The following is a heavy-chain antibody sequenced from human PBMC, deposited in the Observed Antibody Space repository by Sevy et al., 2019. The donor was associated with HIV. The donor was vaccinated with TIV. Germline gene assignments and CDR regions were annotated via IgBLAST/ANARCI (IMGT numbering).Heavy chain of an antibody. CDR3: GRWDSLAEFDC. CDR2: INSDGSST. CDR1: GFTFSNYW. V-gene: IGHV3-74*03. Sequence: GGSLRLSCVASGFTFSNYWMHWVRQASGKGLVWVSRINSDGSSTTYADSVKGRFTISRDNAKNILYLQMNSLRAEDTAVYYCGRWDSLAEFDCWGQGTLVTVSS. J-gene: IGHJ4*02. D-gene: IGHD6-19*01.